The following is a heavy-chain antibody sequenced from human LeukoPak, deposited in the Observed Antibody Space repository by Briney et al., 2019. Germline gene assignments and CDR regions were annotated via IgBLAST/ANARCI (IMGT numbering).Heavy chain of an antibody. J-gene: IGHJ4*02. Sequence: TLSLTCTVSGGSISSGSYYWSWIRQPAGKGLEWIGRIYTSGSTNYNPSLKSRVTISVDTSKNQFSLKLSSVTAADTAVYYCARKTYYYDSSGYSEDDYWGQGTLVTVSS. CDR3: ARKTYYYDSSGYSEDDY. CDR1: GGSISSGSYY. CDR2: IYTSGST. V-gene: IGHV4-61*02. D-gene: IGHD3-22*01.